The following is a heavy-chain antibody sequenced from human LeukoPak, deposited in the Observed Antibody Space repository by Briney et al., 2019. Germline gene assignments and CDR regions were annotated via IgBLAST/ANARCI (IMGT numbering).Heavy chain of an antibody. CDR2: VYNSGTT. Sequence: SETLSLTCTVSGVSIGSHYWSWIRQSPGRGLEWIGCVYNSGTTVYNPSLTGRVTISVDTSKNQYSLNLRSVTAADAAVYYCARDAYWGQGILVTVSS. J-gene: IGHJ4*02. V-gene: IGHV4-59*11. CDR1: GVSIGSHY. CDR3: ARDAY.